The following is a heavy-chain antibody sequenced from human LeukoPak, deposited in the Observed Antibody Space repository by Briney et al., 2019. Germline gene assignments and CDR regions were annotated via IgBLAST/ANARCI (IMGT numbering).Heavy chain of an antibody. Sequence: PGGSLRLSCAASGFTVSSNYMSWVRQAPGKGLEWVSVIYSGGTTHYADSVKGRFTISRDNSKNTLYLQMNSLRAEDTAVYYCAKVSEVRGVSHDYWGQGTLVTVSS. CDR1: GFTVSSNY. CDR2: IYSGGTT. J-gene: IGHJ4*02. V-gene: IGHV3-53*01. CDR3: AKVSEVRGVSHDY. D-gene: IGHD3-10*01.